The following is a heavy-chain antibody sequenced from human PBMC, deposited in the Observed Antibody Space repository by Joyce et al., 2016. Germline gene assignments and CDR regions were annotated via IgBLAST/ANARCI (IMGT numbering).Heavy chain of an antibody. Sequence: QVQLVQSGAEVKKPGASVKVSCQASGYTFSSYAMHWVRQAPGQRPEWMGRIHAGNGNTKYSQKLQGRVTITRDTSASTAYMELSSLTSEDTAVYYCARSSGYYSADYWGRGTLVTVSS. CDR2: IHAGNGNT. CDR3: ARSSGYYSADY. V-gene: IGHV1-3*01. J-gene: IGHJ4*02. D-gene: IGHD3-22*01. CDR1: GYTFSSYA.